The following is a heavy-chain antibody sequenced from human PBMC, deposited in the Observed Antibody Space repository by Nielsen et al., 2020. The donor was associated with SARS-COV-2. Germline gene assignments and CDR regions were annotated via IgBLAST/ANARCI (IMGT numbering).Heavy chain of an antibody. Sequence: SETLSLTCTVSGGSISSYYWSWILQPPGKGLEWIGYIYYSGSTNYNPSLKSRVTISVDTSKNQFSLKLSSVTAADTAVYYCARRGLAESYGMDVWGQGTTVTVSS. V-gene: IGHV4-59*13. CDR2: IYYSGST. D-gene: IGHD6-19*01. CDR1: GGSISSYY. CDR3: ARRGLAESYGMDV. J-gene: IGHJ6*02.